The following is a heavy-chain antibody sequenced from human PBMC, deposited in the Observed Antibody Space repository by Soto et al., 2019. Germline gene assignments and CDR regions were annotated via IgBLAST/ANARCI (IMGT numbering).Heavy chain of an antibody. V-gene: IGHV3-23*01. D-gene: IGHD6-6*01. Sequence: PGGSLRLSCAASGFTFSSYAMSWVRQAPGKGLEWVSAISGSGGSAYYADSAKGRLTISRDNSKNTLYLQMNSLRAEDTAVYYCAKDYGSSPYYFDYWGQGTLVTVSS. CDR3: AKDYGSSPYYFDY. CDR1: GFTFSSYA. J-gene: IGHJ4*02. CDR2: ISGSGGSA.